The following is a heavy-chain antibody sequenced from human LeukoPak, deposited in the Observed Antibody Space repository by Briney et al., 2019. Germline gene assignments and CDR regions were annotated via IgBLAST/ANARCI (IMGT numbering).Heavy chain of an antibody. CDR2: IYYSGST. Sequence: SETLSPTCTVSGGSISSYYWSWIRQPPGKGLEWIGYIYYSGSTNYNPSLKSRVTISVDTSKNQFSLKLSSVTAADTAVYYCARAPPYCSSTSCRFDPWGQGTLDTVSS. J-gene: IGHJ5*02. V-gene: IGHV4-59*01. CDR1: GGSISSYY. CDR3: ARAPPYCSSTSCRFDP. D-gene: IGHD2-2*01.